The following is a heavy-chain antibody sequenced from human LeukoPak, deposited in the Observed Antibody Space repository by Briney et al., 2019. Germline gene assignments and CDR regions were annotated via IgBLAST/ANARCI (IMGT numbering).Heavy chain of an antibody. CDR1: GSGFTSYW. J-gene: IGHJ4*02. Sequence: GESLKISFKGSGSGFTSYWIGWVRPMPGKGVGWMGIIYPGDSDTRYSASFEGQVTISAAESITISYHQWSSRQASDPPMFYCARPPQLAPFDYWGQGTLVTVSS. D-gene: IGHD2-2*01. CDR3: ARPPQLAPFDY. CDR2: IYPGDSDT. V-gene: IGHV5-51*01.